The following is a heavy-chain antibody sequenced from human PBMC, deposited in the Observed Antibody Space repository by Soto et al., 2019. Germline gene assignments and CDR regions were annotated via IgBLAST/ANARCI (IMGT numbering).Heavy chain of an antibody. CDR3: AREGKTIFGVVIIWSYGMDV. V-gene: IGHV4-31*03. Sequence: PSETLSLTCTVSSASISSADYYWSWIRQHPGKGLEWIAYIYYSGSTSYNPSLKSRVIISMDTSRDQFSLTLTSVTAADTAVYYCAREGKTIFGVVIIWSYGMDVWGQGTTVTV. CDR1: SASISSADYY. D-gene: IGHD3-3*01. CDR2: IYYSGST. J-gene: IGHJ6*02.